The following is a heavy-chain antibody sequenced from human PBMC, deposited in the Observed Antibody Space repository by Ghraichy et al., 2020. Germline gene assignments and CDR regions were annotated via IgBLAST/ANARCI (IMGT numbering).Heavy chain of an antibody. V-gene: IGHV4-4*02. Sequence: GSLRLSCAVSGATIGSGYYWTWVRQSPGSGLEWIGEIFHSGRTNYNPSLKSQFTMSVDKSKNQFSPDVSSVTAADTAVYYCARIPFGYQGMDVWGQGTTVTVSS. D-gene: IGHD3-16*01. J-gene: IGHJ6*01. CDR2: IFHSGRT. CDR3: ARIPFGYQGMDV. CDR1: GATIGSGYY.